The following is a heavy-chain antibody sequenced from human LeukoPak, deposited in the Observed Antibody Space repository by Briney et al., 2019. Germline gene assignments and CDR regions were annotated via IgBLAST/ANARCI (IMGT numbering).Heavy chain of an antibody. D-gene: IGHD5-18*01. J-gene: IGHJ4*02. CDR2: IDSDGSST. Sequence: QPGGSQRLSCAASGFTFSSYWMHWVRQAPGKGLVWVSRIDSDGSSTNYADSVKGRFTVSRDNAKNTLYLQMNSLRAEDTAVYYCAREWGRGYSYDHWGQGTPVIVPS. CDR3: AREWGRGYSYDH. V-gene: IGHV3-74*01. CDR1: GFTFSSYW.